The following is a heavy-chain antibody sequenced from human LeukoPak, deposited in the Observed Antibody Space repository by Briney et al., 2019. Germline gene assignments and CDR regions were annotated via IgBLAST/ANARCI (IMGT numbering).Heavy chain of an antibody. J-gene: IGHJ4*02. CDR2: IYYSGST. CDR1: GGSISSYY. V-gene: IGHV4-59*01. CDR3: ARAPSPRIQLWFDY. D-gene: IGHD5-18*01. Sequence: KRSETLSLTCTVSGGSISSYYWSWIGQPPGKGLEWIGYIYYSGSTNYNPSLKSRVTISVDTSKNQFSLKLSSVTAADTAVYYCARAPSPRIQLWFDYWGQGTLVTVSS.